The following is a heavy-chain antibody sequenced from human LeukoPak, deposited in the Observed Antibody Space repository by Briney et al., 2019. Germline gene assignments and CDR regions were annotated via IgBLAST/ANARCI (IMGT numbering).Heavy chain of an antibody. V-gene: IGHV3-21*01. Sequence: GGSLRLSCAASGFTFSSYSMNWVRQAPGKGLEWVSSISSSSSYIYYADSVKGRFTISRDNAKNSLYLQMNSLRAEDTAVYYCARDAALMTTAVTPKDPFDYWGQGTLVTVSS. D-gene: IGHD4-23*01. CDR1: GFTFSSYS. CDR3: ARDAALMTTAVTPKDPFDY. CDR2: ISSSSSYI. J-gene: IGHJ4*02.